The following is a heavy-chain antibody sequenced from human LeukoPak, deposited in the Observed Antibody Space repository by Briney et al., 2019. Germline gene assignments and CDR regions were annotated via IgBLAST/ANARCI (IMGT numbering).Heavy chain of an antibody. CDR3: ARDRRYGSGYFDY. V-gene: IGHV3-7*01. J-gene: IGHJ4*02. CDR1: GFTFSSYW. CDR2: IKQDGSEK. Sequence: GGSLRLSCAASGFTFSSYWMSWVCQAPGKGLERVANIKQDGSEKYYVDSVKGRFTISRDNAKNSLYLQMNSLRAEDTAVYYCARDRRYGSGYFDYWGQGTLVTVSS. D-gene: IGHD3-10*01.